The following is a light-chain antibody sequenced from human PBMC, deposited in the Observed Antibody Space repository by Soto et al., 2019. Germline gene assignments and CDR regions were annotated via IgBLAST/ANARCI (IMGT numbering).Light chain of an antibody. J-gene: IGKJ5*01. Sequence: DIQMTQSPSTLSASVGDRVTITCRASQTISDFLAWYQHKPGEAPKLLIAEASRLESGVPSRFSGGGSGTDFTLTISSLQPEDFATYYCQQSYSTPITFGQGTRLAIK. CDR2: EAS. V-gene: IGKV1-39*01. CDR3: QQSYSTPIT. CDR1: QTISDF.